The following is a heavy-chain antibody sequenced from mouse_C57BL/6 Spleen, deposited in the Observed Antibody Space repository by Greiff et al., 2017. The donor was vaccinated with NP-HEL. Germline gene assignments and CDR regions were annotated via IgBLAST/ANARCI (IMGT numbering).Heavy chain of an antibody. CDR1: GYAFSSYW. D-gene: IGHD1-1*01. CDR2: IYPGDGDT. J-gene: IGHJ2*01. V-gene: IGHV1-80*01. CDR3: ARIGITTVVPFDY. Sequence: QVQLKQSGAELVKPGASVKISCKASGYAFSSYWMNWVKQRPGKGLEWIGQIYPGDGDTNYNGKFKGKATLTADKSSSTAYMQLSSLTSEDSAVYFCARIGITTVVPFDYWGQGTTLTVSS.